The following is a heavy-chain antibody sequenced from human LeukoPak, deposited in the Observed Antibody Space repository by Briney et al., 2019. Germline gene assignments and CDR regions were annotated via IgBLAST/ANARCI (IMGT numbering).Heavy chain of an antibody. CDR3: VSSMRRWELQYDY. J-gene: IGHJ4*02. V-gene: IGHV3-53*04. Sequence: PGGSLRLSCAASGFTVSSNYMSWVRQAPGKGLEWVSVIYSGGSTYYADSVKGRFTISRHNSKNTLYLQMNSLRAEDTAVYYCVSSMRRWELQYDYWGQGTLVTVSS. CDR1: GFTVSSNY. CDR2: IYSGGST. D-gene: IGHD1-26*01.